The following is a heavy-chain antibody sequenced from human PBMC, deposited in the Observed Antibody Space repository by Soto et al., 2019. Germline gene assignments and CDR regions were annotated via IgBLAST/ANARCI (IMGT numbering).Heavy chain of an antibody. CDR1: GGSISSYY. CDR3: ARLLIVVVPAADQSNWFDP. J-gene: IGHJ5*02. CDR2: IYYSGST. D-gene: IGHD2-2*01. Sequence: SETLSLTCTVSGGSISSYYWSWIRQPPGKGLEWIGYIYYSGSTNYNPSLKSRVTISVDTSKNQFSLKLSSVTAADTAVYYCARLLIVVVPAADQSNWFDPWGQGTLVTVSS. V-gene: IGHV4-59*08.